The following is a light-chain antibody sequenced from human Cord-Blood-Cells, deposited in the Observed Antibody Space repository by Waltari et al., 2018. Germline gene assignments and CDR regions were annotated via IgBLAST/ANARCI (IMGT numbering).Light chain of an antibody. V-gene: IGLV2-14*01. CDR1: SSAVGRYNY. CDR3: SSYTSSSTLVV. CDR2: NVS. J-gene: IGLJ2*01. Sequence: QSALNQPASVSGSPGQSITISCTGTSSAVGRYNYVSWYQQHPGKAPKLMIYNVSTRPSGVSNRFSVSKSGNTASLTISGLQAEDEADYYCSSYTSSSTLVVFGGGTKLTVL.